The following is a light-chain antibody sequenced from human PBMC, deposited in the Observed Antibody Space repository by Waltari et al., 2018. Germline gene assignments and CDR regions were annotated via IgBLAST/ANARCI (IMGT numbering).Light chain of an antibody. CDR2: EAS. CDR1: QNIGRY. CDR3: QNHERLPAT. V-gene: IGKV3-20*01. J-gene: IGKJ1*01. Sequence: EIMLTQFPGTLSLSPGERVTLSCRASQNIGRYLVWYQPKPGQAPRLLIYEASRRATGIPDRVSGSGSGTYFSLTISRLEPEDFAVYYCQNHERLPATFGQGTKVEIK.